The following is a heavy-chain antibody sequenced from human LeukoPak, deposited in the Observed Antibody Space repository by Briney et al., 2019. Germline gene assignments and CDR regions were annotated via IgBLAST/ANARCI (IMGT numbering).Heavy chain of an antibody. CDR3: AKGLGYCSGGSCYYYYGMDV. CDR2: ISGSGGST. CDR1: GFTFSSYA. Sequence: GGSLRLSCAAPGFTFSSYAMSWVRQAPGKGLEWVSAISGSGGSTYYADSVKGRFTISRDNSKNTLYLQMNSLRAEDTAVYYCAKGLGYCSGGSCYYYYGMDVWGQGTTVTVSS. J-gene: IGHJ6*02. D-gene: IGHD2-15*01. V-gene: IGHV3-23*01.